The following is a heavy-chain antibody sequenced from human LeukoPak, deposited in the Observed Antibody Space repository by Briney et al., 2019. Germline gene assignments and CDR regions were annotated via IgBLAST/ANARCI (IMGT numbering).Heavy chain of an antibody. CDR1: GYSFTNYW. D-gene: IGHD3-16*01. Sequence: GESLKIFCKGSGYSFTNYWIAWVRQMPGEGLEWMGIIYPDDSDTRYSPSFQGQVTISADKSISTAYLQWSSLKASDTAMYYCARIWLRAFDIWGQGTMVTVSA. CDR3: ARIWLRAFDI. CDR2: IYPDDSDT. V-gene: IGHV5-51*01. J-gene: IGHJ3*02.